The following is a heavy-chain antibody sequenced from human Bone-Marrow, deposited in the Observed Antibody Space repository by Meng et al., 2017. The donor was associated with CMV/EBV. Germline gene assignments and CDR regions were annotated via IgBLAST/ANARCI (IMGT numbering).Heavy chain of an antibody. V-gene: IGHV4-34*01. CDR3: ARVERYSSGWYSPWYYFDY. CDR1: GGSFSGYY. J-gene: IGHJ4*02. D-gene: IGHD6-19*01. CDR2: INHSGST. Sequence: SETLSLTCAVYGGSFSGYYWSWIRQPPGKGLEWIGEINHSGSTNYNPSLKSRVTISVDTSKNQFSLKLSSVTAADTAVYYCARVERYSSGWYSPWYYFDYWGQGTRVTVSS.